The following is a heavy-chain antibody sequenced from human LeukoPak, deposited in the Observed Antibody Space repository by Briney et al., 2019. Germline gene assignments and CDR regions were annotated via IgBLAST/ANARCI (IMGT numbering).Heavy chain of an antibody. CDR2: ISNSGSTI. CDR1: GFTFSDYY. CDR3: ARARWVAATKYYFDY. D-gene: IGHD2-15*01. Sequence: KSGGSLRLSCAASGFTFSDYYMSWIRQAPGKGLEWVSFISNSGSTIHYADSAKGRFTISRDNAKNSVYLQMNSLRVEDTAVYYCARARWVAATKYYFDYWGQGTLVTVSS. J-gene: IGHJ4*02. V-gene: IGHV3-11*01.